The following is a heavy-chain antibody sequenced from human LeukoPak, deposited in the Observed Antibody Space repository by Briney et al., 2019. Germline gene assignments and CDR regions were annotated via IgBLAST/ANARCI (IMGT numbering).Heavy chain of an antibody. Sequence: GGSLRLSCAASGFTFSSYAMHWVRQAPGKGLEGGAVISYDGSNKYYADSVKCRFTISRDNYKNPLYLHMNSLRAEDTAVYYCARAARPFVGGKLYYFDYWGQGTLVTVSS. CDR2: ISYDGSNK. J-gene: IGHJ4*02. V-gene: IGHV3-30*04. CDR1: GFTFSSYA. D-gene: IGHD6-6*01. CDR3: ARAARPFVGGKLYYFDY.